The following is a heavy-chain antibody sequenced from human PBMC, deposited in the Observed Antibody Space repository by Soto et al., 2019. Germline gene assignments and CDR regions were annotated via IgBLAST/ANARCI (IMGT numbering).Heavy chain of an antibody. J-gene: IGHJ4*02. CDR2: INPDGRKT. Sequence: EVLLVESGGGRVQPGGSLRLSCAASGFTFSDYCMTWVRQAPGKGLEWVANINPDGRKTYYGDSLGSRFTISRDNAKRLLYLQMSSLGAEDTAVYDCARVAYTDTGCDFWAQGALVTVSS. D-gene: IGHD3-16*01. CDR1: GFTFSDYC. V-gene: IGHV3-7*05. CDR3: ARVAYTDTGCDF.